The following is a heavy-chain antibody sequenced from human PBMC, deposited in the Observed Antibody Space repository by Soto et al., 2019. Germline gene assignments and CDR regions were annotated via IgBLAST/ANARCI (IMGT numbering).Heavy chain of an antibody. D-gene: IGHD3-10*01. V-gene: IGHV1-8*02. J-gene: IGHJ4*02. CDR1: GYTFSNNN. Sequence: ASVKVSCKASGYTFSNNNINWVRQATGQGLEWMGWMNPNSGNTGYAQKFQGRVTMTRDTPISTAYMELRSLRSEDTAVYYCAREDYYGSGSYDYWGKGTRVTVSS. CDR2: MNPNSGNT. CDR3: AREDYYGSGSYDY.